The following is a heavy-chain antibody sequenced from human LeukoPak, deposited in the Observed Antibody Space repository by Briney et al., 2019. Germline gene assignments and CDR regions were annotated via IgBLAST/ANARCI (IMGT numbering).Heavy chain of an antibody. Sequence: GASVKVSCKASGYTFTSYYMHWVRQAPGQGLEWMGIINPSGGSTSYAQKFQGRVTMTRDTSTSTVYMELSSLRSEDTAVYYCARDLRGYSYYYGMDVWGQGTTATVSS. J-gene: IGHJ6*02. CDR3: ARDLRGYSYYYGMDV. D-gene: IGHD5-12*01. V-gene: IGHV1-46*01. CDR2: INPSGGST. CDR1: GYTFTSYY.